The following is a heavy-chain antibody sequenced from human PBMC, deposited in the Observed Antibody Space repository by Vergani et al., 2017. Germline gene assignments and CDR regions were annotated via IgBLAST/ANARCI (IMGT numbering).Heavy chain of an antibody. J-gene: IGHJ1*01. D-gene: IGHD6-19*01. Sequence: QLQLQESGPGLVKPSETLSLTCTVSGVSIGSNSYYWGWIRQPPGKGLEWIGTIYYTGTTYYNEAHKSRLTISVDTSKNQFSLNLTSVTAADTAVYYCTRHGRGGWAGDFQHWGQGTLVTASS. CDR3: TRHGRGGWAGDFQH. V-gene: IGHV4-39*01. CDR1: GVSIGSNSYY. CDR2: IYYTGTT.